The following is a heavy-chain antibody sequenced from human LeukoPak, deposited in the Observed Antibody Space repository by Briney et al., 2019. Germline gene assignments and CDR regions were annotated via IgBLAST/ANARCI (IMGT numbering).Heavy chain of an antibody. CDR2: IYYSGST. D-gene: IGHD1-26*01. CDR1: GGSISSGDYY. Sequence: SETLSLTCTVSGGSISSGDYYWRWIRQPPGKGLEWIGYIYYSGSTYYNPSLNSRVTISVDTSKNQFSLKLSSVTAADTAVYYCARTILRFTGEFDIWGQGTMVTVSS. CDR3: ARTILRFTGEFDI. V-gene: IGHV4-30-4*01. J-gene: IGHJ3*02.